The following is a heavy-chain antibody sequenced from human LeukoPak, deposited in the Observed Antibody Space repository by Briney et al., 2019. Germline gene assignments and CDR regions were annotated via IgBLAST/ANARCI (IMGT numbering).Heavy chain of an antibody. V-gene: IGHV3-49*04. D-gene: IGHD6-13*01. Sequence: GRSLRLSCTASGFTFGDYAMSWVRQAPGKGLEWVGFIRSKAYGGTTEYAASVKGRFTISRDDSKSIAYLQMNSLKTEDTAVYYCTSKSYSQGFDYWGQGTLVTVSS. J-gene: IGHJ4*02. CDR3: TSKSYSQGFDY. CDR2: IRSKAYGGTT. CDR1: GFTFGDYA.